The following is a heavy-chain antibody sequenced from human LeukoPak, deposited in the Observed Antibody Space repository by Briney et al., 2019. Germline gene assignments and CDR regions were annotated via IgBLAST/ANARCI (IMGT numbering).Heavy chain of an antibody. D-gene: IGHD6-13*01. CDR1: GLTFSSYG. CDR2: IWYDGSNK. CDR3: ARDRGSSWLFDY. V-gene: IGHV3-33*01. J-gene: IGHJ4*02. Sequence: GGSLRLSCAASGLTFSSYGMHWVRQAPGKGLEWMAVIWYDGSNKYYADSVKGRFTISRDNSKNTLYLQMNSLRAEDTAVYYCARDRGSSWLFDYWGQGTLVTVSS.